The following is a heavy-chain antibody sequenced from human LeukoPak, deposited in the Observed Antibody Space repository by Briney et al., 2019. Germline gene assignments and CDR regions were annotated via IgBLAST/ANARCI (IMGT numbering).Heavy chain of an antibody. Sequence: PSETLSLTCTVSGGSISSSSYYWGWIRQPPGKGLEWIGSIYYSGSTYYNPSLKSRVTISVDTSKNQFSLKLSSVTAADTAVYYCAGDYEYNQWFDYWGQGTLVTVSS. CDR1: GGSISSSSYY. J-gene: IGHJ4*02. V-gene: IGHV4-39*07. D-gene: IGHD5-12*01. CDR3: AGDYEYNQWFDY. CDR2: IYYSGST.